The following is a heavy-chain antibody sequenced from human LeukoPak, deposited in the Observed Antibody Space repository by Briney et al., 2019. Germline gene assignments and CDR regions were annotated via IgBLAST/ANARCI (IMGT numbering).Heavy chain of an antibody. D-gene: IGHD3-3*01. CDR3: ARESHDFWSGPIDY. CDR1: GGTFSSYA. CDR2: IIPILGIA. V-gene: IGHV1-69*04. Sequence: GASVKVSCKASGGTFSSYAISWVRQAPGQGLEWMGRIIPILGIANYAQKFQGRVTITADKSTSTAYTELSSLRSEDTAVYYCARESHDFWSGPIDYWGQGTLVTVSS. J-gene: IGHJ4*02.